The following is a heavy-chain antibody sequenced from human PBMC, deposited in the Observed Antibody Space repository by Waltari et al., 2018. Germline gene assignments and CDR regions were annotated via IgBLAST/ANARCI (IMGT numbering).Heavy chain of an antibody. V-gene: IGHV1-3*01. CDR3: ARDLTRGGSNWSGGWFDP. CDR1: GYSFISYV. Sequence: QVQLEQSGAEVKKPGASVKVSCKASGYSFISYVVHWVRQAPGQRLEWMGWINAGNGDTKYSQKFQGRVTITRDTSASTAYMELSSLRSEDTAVYYCARDLTRGGSNWSGGWFDPWGQGTLVTVSS. D-gene: IGHD6-13*01. CDR2: INAGNGDT. J-gene: IGHJ5*02.